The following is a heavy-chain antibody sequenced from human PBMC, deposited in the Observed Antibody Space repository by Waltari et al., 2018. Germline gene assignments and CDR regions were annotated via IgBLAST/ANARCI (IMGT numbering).Heavy chain of an antibody. CDR3: ARGTNWNYKGFDY. D-gene: IGHD1-7*01. V-gene: IGHV3-48*03. CDR2: ISSSGSTI. J-gene: IGHJ4*02. Sequence: EVQLVESGGGLVQPGGSLRLSCAASGFTFSSYEMNWVRQAPGKGLEWVSYISSSGSTIYYAASVKGRFTISRDNAKNSLYLQMNSLRAEDTAVYYCARGTNWNYKGFDYWGQGTLVTVSS. CDR1: GFTFSSYE.